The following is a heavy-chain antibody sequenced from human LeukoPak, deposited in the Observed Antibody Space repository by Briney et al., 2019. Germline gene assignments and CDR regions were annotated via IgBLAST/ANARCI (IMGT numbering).Heavy chain of an antibody. J-gene: IGHJ2*01. Sequence: GGSLRLSCAASGFTFSSYWMSWVRQAPGKGLEWVANIKKDGSEKYYVDSVKGRFTISRDNAKNSLYLQMNSLRAEDTAVYYCARDGLAAATLHWCFDLWGRGTLVTVSS. CDR1: GFTFSSYW. CDR3: ARDGLAAATLHWCFDL. D-gene: IGHD2-15*01. V-gene: IGHV3-7*01. CDR2: IKKDGSEK.